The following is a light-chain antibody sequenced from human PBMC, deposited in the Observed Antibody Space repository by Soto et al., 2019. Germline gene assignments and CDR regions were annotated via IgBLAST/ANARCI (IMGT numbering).Light chain of an antibody. Sequence: DIQMTQSPSSLSASVGDRVTITCRASQTVSTFLNWYQQKQGKAPELLIYAASSLQSGVPSRFSGSGSGTDFTLTISSLQTEELGTYPCQQSYSTPYTSGQGTKLEIK. J-gene: IGKJ2*01. CDR2: AAS. CDR3: QQSYSTPYT. V-gene: IGKV1-39*01. CDR1: QTVSTF.